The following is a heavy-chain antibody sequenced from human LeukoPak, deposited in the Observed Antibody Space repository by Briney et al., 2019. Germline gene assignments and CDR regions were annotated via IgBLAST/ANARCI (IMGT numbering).Heavy chain of an antibody. D-gene: IGHD6-19*01. CDR1: GYTFTSYD. Sequence: ASVKVSCKASGYTFTSYDINWVRQATGQGPEWMGWMNPNSGNTGYAQKFQGRVTMTRNTSISTVYMELSSLRSEDTAVYYCAKAYSSGCLDCWGQGTLVTVSS. CDR3: AKAYSSGCLDC. J-gene: IGHJ4*02. CDR2: MNPNSGNT. V-gene: IGHV1-8*02.